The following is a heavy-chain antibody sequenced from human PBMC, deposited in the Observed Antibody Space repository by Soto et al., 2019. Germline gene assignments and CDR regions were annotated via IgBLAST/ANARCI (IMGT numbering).Heavy chain of an antibody. V-gene: IGHV4-59*12. Sequence: SETLSLTCSVSGVSINTYYWTWIRQPPGKGLEWIGYIYYSGSIKYNPSLESRVTMSVDTSQNHFSLRLSSVTAADTAVYYCARDRRLRASFSWFETWGQGTLVTVSS. D-gene: IGHD4-17*01. CDR2: IYYSGSI. CDR1: GVSINTYY. J-gene: IGHJ5*02. CDR3: ARDRRLRASFSWFET.